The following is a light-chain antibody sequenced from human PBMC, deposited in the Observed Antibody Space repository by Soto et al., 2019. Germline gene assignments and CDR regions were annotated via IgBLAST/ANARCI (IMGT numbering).Light chain of an antibody. J-gene: IGKJ1*01. CDR1: QSVSSSY. Sequence: EIVLTQSPGTLSLSPGERATLSCRASQSVSSSYLAWYQQKPGQAPRPLIYGASSRATGLPDRFSGSGSGTDFPLTISRLEPEDFAVYYCQQYGSSPLTFGQGTKVEIK. CDR3: QQYGSSPLT. CDR2: GAS. V-gene: IGKV3-20*01.